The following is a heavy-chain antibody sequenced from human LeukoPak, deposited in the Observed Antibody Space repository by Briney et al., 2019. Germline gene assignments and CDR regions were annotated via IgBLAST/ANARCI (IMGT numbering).Heavy chain of an antibody. Sequence: SQTLSLTCTVSGGSISSYCWTWIRQPPGKGLEWIGYVYYSGNTNYNPSLKSRVPMSVDTSKNQFSLKRSSVTAADTAVYYCAGIVPHDYGYIDHWGQGTPVTVSS. D-gene: IGHD4/OR15-4a*01. CDR1: GGSISSYC. CDR3: AGIVPHDYGYIDH. J-gene: IGHJ4*02. CDR2: VYYSGNT. V-gene: IGHV4-59*01.